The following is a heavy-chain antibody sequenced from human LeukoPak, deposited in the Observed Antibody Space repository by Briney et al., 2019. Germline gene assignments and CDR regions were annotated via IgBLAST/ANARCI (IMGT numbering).Heavy chain of an antibody. CDR1: GGSIISYY. V-gene: IGHV4-4*08. CDR3: ATCTTIFGVANFDY. J-gene: IGHJ4*02. D-gene: IGHD3-3*01. CDR2: IYTSGST. Sequence: SETLSLTCTVSGGSIISYYWSWIRQPPGKGLEWIGRIYTSGSTNYNPSLKSRVTISVDTSKNQFSLKLSSVTAADTAVYYCATCTTIFGVANFDYWGQGTLVTVSS.